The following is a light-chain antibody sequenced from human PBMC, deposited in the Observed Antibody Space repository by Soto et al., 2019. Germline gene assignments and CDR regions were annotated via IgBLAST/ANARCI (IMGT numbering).Light chain of an antibody. Sequence: QPVLTQPPSVSGAPGQRVTISCTGSSSNIGAGYDVHWYQQLPGTAPKLLIYRNSNRPSGVPDRFSGSKSGTSASLAITGLQAEDEADYYCQSYDSSLSGSVFGGGTQLTVL. J-gene: IGLJ2*01. CDR1: SSNIGAGYD. CDR2: RNS. V-gene: IGLV1-40*01. CDR3: QSYDSSLSGSV.